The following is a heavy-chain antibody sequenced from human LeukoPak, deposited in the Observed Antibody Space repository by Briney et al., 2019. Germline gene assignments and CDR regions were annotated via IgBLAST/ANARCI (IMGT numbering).Heavy chain of an antibody. CDR3: ARSRDGYNENDY. J-gene: IGHJ4*02. V-gene: IGHV3-53*01. CDR2: IYSGGST. CDR1: GFTVSSNY. Sequence: GGSLRLSRAASGFTVSSNYMSWVREAPGKGLEWVSDIYSGGSTYYADSVKGRFTISRDNSKNTLYLQMNSLRAEDTAVYYCARSRDGYNENDYWGQGTLVTVSS. D-gene: IGHD5-24*01.